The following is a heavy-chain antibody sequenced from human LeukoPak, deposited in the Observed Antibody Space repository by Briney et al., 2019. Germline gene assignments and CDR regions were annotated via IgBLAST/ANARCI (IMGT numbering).Heavy chain of an antibody. Sequence: SETLSLTCNVSGGFINTANYYWTWLRQPPGKGLEWIGYISYSGTPYYNPSLNSRVTISLDTSKNQFSLILNSVTAADTAMYYCARDRYGDFEDYWGQGTLVTVSS. J-gene: IGHJ4*02. D-gene: IGHD4-17*01. CDR3: ARDRYGDFEDY. V-gene: IGHV4-30-4*08. CDR2: ISYSGTP. CDR1: GGFINTANYY.